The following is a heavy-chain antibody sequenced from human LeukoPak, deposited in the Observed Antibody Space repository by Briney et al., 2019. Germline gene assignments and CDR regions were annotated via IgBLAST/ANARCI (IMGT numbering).Heavy chain of an antibody. D-gene: IGHD1-20*01. J-gene: IGHJ4*02. Sequence: PGRSLRLSCAASGFTFSSYGMHWVRQAPGKGLEWVAVIWYDGSNKYYADSVKGRFTISRDNSKNTLYLQMNSLRAEDTAVYYCAREPGITGTGFFDYWGQGTLVTVSS. CDR2: IWYDGSNK. V-gene: IGHV3-33*01. CDR1: GFTFSSYG. CDR3: AREPGITGTGFFDY.